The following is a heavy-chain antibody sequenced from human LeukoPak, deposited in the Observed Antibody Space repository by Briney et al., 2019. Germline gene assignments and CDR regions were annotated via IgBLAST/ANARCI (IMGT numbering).Heavy chain of an antibody. CDR1: GYAFTRHY. D-gene: IGHD1-26*01. V-gene: IGHV1-46*01. CDR3: ARSDHNSWNAFDI. Sequence: ASVKVSCQASGYAFTRHYMHWVRQAPGQGLEWMGLINPSGSSTIYAQKFQGRVTMTRDMSTSTDYMELSSLRSEDTAVYYCARSDHNSWNAFDIWGQGTMVTVSS. CDR2: INPSGSST. J-gene: IGHJ3*02.